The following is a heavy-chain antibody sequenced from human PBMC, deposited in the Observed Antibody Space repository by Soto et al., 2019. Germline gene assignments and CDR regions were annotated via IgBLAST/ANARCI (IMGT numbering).Heavy chain of an antibody. CDR1: GFSLDTWGVG. CDR2: IYWDDDK. J-gene: IGHJ4*02. CDR3: ARALGSWGSYYFDH. Sequence: QITLKESGPTLVRPTQTLTLTCTVSGFSLDTWGVGVGWIRQSPGKAPERLALIYWDDDKRYGPSLKNKLTITKDTSENKVVLTVTNMDPVDTVTYYCARALGSWGSYYFDHWGQGTLVTVSS. V-gene: IGHV2-5*05. D-gene: IGHD3-16*01.